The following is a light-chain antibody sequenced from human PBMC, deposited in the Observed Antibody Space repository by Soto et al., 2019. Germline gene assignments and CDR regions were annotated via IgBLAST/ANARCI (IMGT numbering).Light chain of an antibody. CDR1: QSISSW. J-gene: IGKJ1*01. V-gene: IGKV1-5*03. Sequence: DIQMTQSPSTLSASVGDRVTITCRASQSISSWLAWYQQRPGKAPKLLIYKASNLESGVPSRFSGSGSGTELTLTISSLHPDDFATYYCQQYYTYPWPFGPETKVEIK. CDR3: QQYYTYPWP. CDR2: KAS.